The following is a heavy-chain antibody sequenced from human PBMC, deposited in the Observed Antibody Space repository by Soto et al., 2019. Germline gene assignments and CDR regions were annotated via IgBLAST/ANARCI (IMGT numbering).Heavy chain of an antibody. CDR2: ISAYNGNT. CDR3: ARSPTEYYYDRSGYLYYFDY. Sequence: ASVKVSCKASGYTFTSYGISWVRQAPGQGLEGMGWISAYNGNTNYAQKLQGRVTMTTDTSTSTAYMELRSLRSDDTAVYYCARSPTEYYYDRSGYLYYFDYWGQGTLVTVSS. V-gene: IGHV1-18*01. CDR1: GYTFTSYG. J-gene: IGHJ4*02. D-gene: IGHD3-22*01.